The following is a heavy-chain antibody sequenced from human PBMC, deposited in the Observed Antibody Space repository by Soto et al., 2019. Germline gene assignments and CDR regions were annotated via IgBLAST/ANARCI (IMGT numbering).Heavy chain of an antibody. CDR3: AKGSYSGIYSDFDY. V-gene: IGHV3-30*18. CDR1: GFTFSSYG. D-gene: IGHD1-26*01. J-gene: IGHJ4*02. Sequence: WGSLRLSCAASGFTFSSYGMYWVRQAPGKGLEWVAGISYDGSNKYYADSVKGRFTISRDNSKNTLYLQMNSLRAEDTAVYYCAKGSYSGIYSDFDYWGQGTLVTVSS. CDR2: ISYDGSNK.